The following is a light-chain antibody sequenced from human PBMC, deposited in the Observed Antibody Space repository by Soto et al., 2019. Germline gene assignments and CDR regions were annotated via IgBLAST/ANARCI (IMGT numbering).Light chain of an antibody. CDR1: SSNIGAGYD. Sequence: QSVLTQPPSVSGAPGQRVTISCTGSSSNIGAGYDVHWYQQLPGTAPKLLIYGDSNRPSGVPDRFSGSKSSTSTSLAITGLQAEDEADYYCQSYDNSLSGSLFGTGTKLTVL. CDR2: GDS. V-gene: IGLV1-40*01. CDR3: QSYDNSLSGSL. J-gene: IGLJ1*01.